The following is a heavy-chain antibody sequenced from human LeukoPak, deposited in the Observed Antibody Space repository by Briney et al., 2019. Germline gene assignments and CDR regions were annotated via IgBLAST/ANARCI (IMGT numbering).Heavy chain of an antibody. D-gene: IGHD1-26*01. CDR3: ARTARGGGSYVWVGFDY. Sequence: SVKVSCKASGGTFSSYAISWVRQAPGQGLEWMGGIIPIFGSANYAQKFQGRVTITADKSTSTAYMELSSLRSEDTAVYYCARTARGGGSYVWVGFDYWGQGTLVTVSS. J-gene: IGHJ4*02. V-gene: IGHV1-69*06. CDR1: GGTFSSYA. CDR2: IIPIFGSA.